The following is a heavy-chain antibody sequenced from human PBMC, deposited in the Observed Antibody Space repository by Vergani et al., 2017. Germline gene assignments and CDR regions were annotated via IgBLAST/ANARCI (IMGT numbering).Heavy chain of an antibody. CDR1: GYTFTSYY. CDR3: ASAYYYGSGSYYNLSPPEV. Sequence: VQLVQSGAEVKKPGASVKVSCKASGYTFTSYYMHWVRQAPGQGLEWMGIINPSGGSTSYAQKFQGRVTMTRDTSTSTVYMELSSLRSEDTAVYYCASAYYYGSGSYYNLSPPEVWGQGTMVTVSS. CDR2: INPSGGST. V-gene: IGHV1-46*01. J-gene: IGHJ3*01. D-gene: IGHD3-10*01.